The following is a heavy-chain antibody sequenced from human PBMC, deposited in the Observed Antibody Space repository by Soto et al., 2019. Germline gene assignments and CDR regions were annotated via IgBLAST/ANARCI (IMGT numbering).Heavy chain of an antibody. D-gene: IGHD3-10*01. Sequence: VQLLESGGGLVQPGGSLRLSCAASGFTFNNYAMTWVRQAPGKGLEWVSAISGGGDTTSYADSVKGRFTVSRDGPKNTLYLQMSSLRAEDTALYYCAKGRGGSGSLTPRVDFWGQGTLVTVSS. CDR1: GFTFNNYA. CDR3: AKGRGGSGSLTPRVDF. V-gene: IGHV3-23*01. CDR2: ISGGGDTT. J-gene: IGHJ4*02.